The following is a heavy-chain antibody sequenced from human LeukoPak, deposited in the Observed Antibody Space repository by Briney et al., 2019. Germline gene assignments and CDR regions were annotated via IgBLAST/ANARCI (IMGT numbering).Heavy chain of an antibody. Sequence: SETLSLTCAVYGGSFSGYYWSWIRQPPGKGLEWIGEINHSGSTKYNPSLKSRVTISVNTSKNQFSLKLSSVTAADTAVYYCARSMVQGVIITTTCFYPCGQGALVTVSS. CDR1: GGSFSGYY. V-gene: IGHV4-34*01. J-gene: IGHJ5*02. CDR2: INHSGST. CDR3: ARSMVQGVIITTTCFYP. D-gene: IGHD3-10*01.